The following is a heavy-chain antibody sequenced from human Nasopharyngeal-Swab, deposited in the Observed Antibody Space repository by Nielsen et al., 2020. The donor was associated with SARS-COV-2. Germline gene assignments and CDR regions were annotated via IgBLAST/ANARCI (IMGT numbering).Heavy chain of an antibody. V-gene: IGHV1-69*13. Sequence: SVNVSCKASGGTFSSYAISWVRQAPRQGLEWMGGIIPIFGTANYAQKFQGRVTLTADESTSTAYMELSSLRSEDTAVYYCARDSGSYPDDAFDIWGQGTMVTVSS. J-gene: IGHJ3*02. CDR1: GGTFSSYA. CDR2: IIPIFGTA. D-gene: IGHD1-26*01. CDR3: ARDSGSYPDDAFDI.